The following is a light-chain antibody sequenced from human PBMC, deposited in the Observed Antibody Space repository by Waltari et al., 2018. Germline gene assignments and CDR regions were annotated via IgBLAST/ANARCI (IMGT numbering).Light chain of an antibody. CDR3: QSYDSSLSGHVV. CDR1: SPNIGEGYA. V-gene: IGLV1-40*01. CDR2: GNS. Sequence: QSVLTQPPSVSGAPGQRVTIPCTGSSPNIGEGYAVHWSQHLPETAPKLLIYGNSNRPSGVPDRVSGSKSGTSASLAITGLQAEDEADYYCQSYDSSLSGHVVFGGGTKLTVL. J-gene: IGLJ2*01.